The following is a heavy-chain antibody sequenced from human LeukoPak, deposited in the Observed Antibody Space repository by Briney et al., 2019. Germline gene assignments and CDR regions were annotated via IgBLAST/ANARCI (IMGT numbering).Heavy chain of an antibody. J-gene: IGHJ6*02. Sequence: SETLSLTCTVSGGSISGTYYWSWIRQPPGTGLEWIGYIYYTGTTDSNPSLKSRVTISLDTSKNQFSLKLSSVTAADTAVYYCARGDRDTAMVGPYYYYGMDVWGQGTTVTVSS. CDR3: ARGDRDTAMVGPYYYYGMDV. CDR1: GGSISGTYY. V-gene: IGHV4-59*12. CDR2: IYYTGTT. D-gene: IGHD5-18*01.